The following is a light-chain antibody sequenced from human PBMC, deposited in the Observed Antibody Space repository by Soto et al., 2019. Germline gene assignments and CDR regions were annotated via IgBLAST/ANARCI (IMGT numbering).Light chain of an antibody. CDR1: QSVTSDY. J-gene: IGKJ1*01. CDR2: GAS. V-gene: IGKV3-20*01. CDR3: QQYGSSPT. Sequence: EIVLTQSPGTLSLSPGERATLSCRASQSVTSDYLAWYQQKPGQAPSLVIYGASSRATGIPDRFSGGGSGTDFILTINKLEPEDFAVYYFQQYGSSPTFGQGTKVEVK.